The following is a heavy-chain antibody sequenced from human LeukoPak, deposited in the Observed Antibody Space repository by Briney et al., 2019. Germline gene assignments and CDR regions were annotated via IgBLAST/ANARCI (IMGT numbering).Heavy chain of an antibody. D-gene: IGHD2-15*01. Sequence: GASVKVSCKASGYTFTKYAMNWVRQAPGQGLEWMGWITTDTGNPTYAQGFTGRFVFSLDTSVTTAYLQITSLEAEDTAMYNCARAARYCSGGSCFSPRTFDIWGQGTMVTVS. V-gene: IGHV7-4-1*02. J-gene: IGHJ3*02. CDR2: ITTDTGNP. CDR1: GYTFTKYA. CDR3: ARAARYCSGGSCFSPRTFDI.